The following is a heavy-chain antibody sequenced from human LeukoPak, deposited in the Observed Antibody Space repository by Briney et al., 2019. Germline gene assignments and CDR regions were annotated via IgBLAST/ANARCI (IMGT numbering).Heavy chain of an antibody. CDR3: ASPAYDSSGYGNWYFDL. CDR1: GGSISSSSYS. D-gene: IGHD3-22*01. J-gene: IGHJ2*01. Sequence: SETLSLTCTVSGGSISSSSYSWGWIRQPPGKGLEWIGSMYYSGISNYNPSLKSRVTISADTSKDQLSLKLSSVTAADTAVYYCASPAYDSSGYGNWYFDLWGRGTLVTVSS. CDR2: MYYSGIS. V-gene: IGHV4-39*07.